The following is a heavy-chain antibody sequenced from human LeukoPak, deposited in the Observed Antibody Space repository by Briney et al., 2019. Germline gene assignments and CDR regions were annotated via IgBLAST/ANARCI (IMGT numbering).Heavy chain of an antibody. J-gene: IGHJ4*02. V-gene: IGHV3-30*18. Sequence: SGRSLRLSCAASGFTFSSYGMHWVRQAPGKGLEWVAFIYYDGRNKFYADSVKGRFTISRDNSKNTLYLQMNSLRAEDTAVFYCAKDQGVVFGYFDNWGQGTLVTVSS. D-gene: IGHD3-3*01. CDR1: GFTFSSYG. CDR3: AKDQGVVFGYFDN. CDR2: IYYDGRNK.